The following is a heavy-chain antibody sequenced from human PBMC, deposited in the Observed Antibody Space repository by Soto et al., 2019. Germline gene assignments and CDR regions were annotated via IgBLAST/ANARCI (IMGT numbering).Heavy chain of an antibody. J-gene: IGHJ4*02. CDR1: GGSISSGGYY. Sequence: SETLSLTCTVSGGSISSGGYYWSWIRQHPGKGLEWIGYIYYSGSTYYNPSLRSRVTISVDTSKNQFSLKLSSVTAADTAVYYCARDRGDYGGSFDYWGQGTLVTVSS. D-gene: IGHD4-17*01. V-gene: IGHV4-31*03. CDR3: ARDRGDYGGSFDY. CDR2: IYYSGST.